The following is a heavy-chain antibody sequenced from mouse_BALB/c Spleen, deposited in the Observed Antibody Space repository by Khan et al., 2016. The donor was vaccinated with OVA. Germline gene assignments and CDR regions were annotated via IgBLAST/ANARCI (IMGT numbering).Heavy chain of an antibody. CDR2: ISSGGDYT. V-gene: IGHV5-6*01. J-gene: IGHJ3*01. D-gene: IGHD4-1*01. CDR1: GFSFSSYS. CDR3: ASHITGSFAY. Sequence: EVQLVESGGDLVKPGGSLKLSCAASGFSFSSYSMSWVRRTPDKRLEWVATISSGGDYTYYPDIVKGRFTISRDNAKNTLYLQMSSLKSEDTAMYYCASHITGSFAYWGQGTLVTVSA.